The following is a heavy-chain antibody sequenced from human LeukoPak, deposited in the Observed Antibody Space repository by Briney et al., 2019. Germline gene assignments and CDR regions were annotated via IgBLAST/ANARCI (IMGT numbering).Heavy chain of an antibody. CDR1: GGTFSSYA. J-gene: IGHJ4*02. V-gene: IGHV1-2*04. D-gene: IGHD3-22*01. CDR3: ARGRGVITTGFDY. Sequence: ASVKVSCKTSGGTFSSYAISWVRQAPGQGLEWMGWINPNSGGTNYAQKFQGWVTMTRDTSISTAYMELSRLRSDDTAVYYCARGRGVITTGFDYWGQGTLVIVSS. CDR2: INPNSGGT.